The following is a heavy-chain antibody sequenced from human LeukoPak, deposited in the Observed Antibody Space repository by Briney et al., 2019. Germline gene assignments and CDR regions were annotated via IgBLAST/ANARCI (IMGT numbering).Heavy chain of an antibody. CDR2: IWYDGSNK. CDR3: ARDPLYYDSSGYTAEMFDY. Sequence: PGGSLRLSCAASGFTFSSYGMHWVRQAPGKGLEWVAVIWYDGSNKYYADSVKGRFTISRDNSENTLYLQMNSLRAEDTAVYYCARDPLYYDSSGYTAEMFDYWGQGTLVTVSS. V-gene: IGHV3-33*01. CDR1: GFTFSSYG. J-gene: IGHJ4*02. D-gene: IGHD3-22*01.